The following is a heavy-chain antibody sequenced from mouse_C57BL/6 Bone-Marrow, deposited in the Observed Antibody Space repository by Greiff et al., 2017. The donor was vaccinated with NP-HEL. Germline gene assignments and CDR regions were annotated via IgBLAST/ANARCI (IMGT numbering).Heavy chain of an antibody. Sequence: QVQLQQPGAELVKPGASVKMSCKASGYTFTSYWITWVKQRPGQGLEWIGDIYPGSGSTNYNEKFKSKATLTVDTSSSTAYMQLSSLTSEDSAVYYCAIYCSSPFYAMDYWGQGTSVTVSS. D-gene: IGHD1-1*01. CDR1: GYTFTSYW. CDR2: IYPGSGST. V-gene: IGHV1-55*01. J-gene: IGHJ4*01. CDR3: AIYCSSPFYAMDY.